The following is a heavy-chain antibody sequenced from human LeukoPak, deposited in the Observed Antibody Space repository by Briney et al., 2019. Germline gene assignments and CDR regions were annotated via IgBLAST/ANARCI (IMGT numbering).Heavy chain of an antibody. D-gene: IGHD4-17*01. CDR1: GFTFRTYW. V-gene: IGHV3-7*03. J-gene: IGHJ4*02. Sequence: PGGSLRLSCAVSGFTFRTYWMSWVRQAPGKGLEWVANIKEDGSEQYYVNSLKGRFTISRDNAKNSLYLQMNSLRAEDTALYYCARADYGDFTGHFDYWGQGTLVTVSS. CDR2: IKEDGSEQ. CDR3: ARADYGDFTGHFDY.